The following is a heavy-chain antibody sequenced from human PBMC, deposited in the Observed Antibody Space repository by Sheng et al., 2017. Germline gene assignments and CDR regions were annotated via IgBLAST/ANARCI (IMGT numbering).Heavy chain of an antibody. CDR2: IVPAFGTT. Sequence: QVQLVQSGAEAKKSGSSVKVSCKASGGAFGTYAIGWVRQAPAQGLEWMGGIVPAFGTTKYAQKFQGRVTITADASTNIAYMELRSLKSEDTAVYFCARIFGNSASVTYYYGMDVWGQGT. D-gene: IGHD3-10*01. CDR1: GGAFGTYA. V-gene: IGHV1-69*01. CDR3: ARIFGNSASVTYYYGMDV. J-gene: IGHJ6*02.